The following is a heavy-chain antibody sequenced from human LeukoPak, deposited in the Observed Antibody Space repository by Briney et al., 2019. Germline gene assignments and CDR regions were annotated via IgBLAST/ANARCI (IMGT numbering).Heavy chain of an antibody. J-gene: IGHJ4*02. D-gene: IGHD6-13*01. V-gene: IGHV4-59*08. CDR2: IYHTGTT. Sequence: PSETLSLTCTASGGSISSYYWSWIRQPPGKGLDWIGYIYHTGTTNYNPSLKSRVTMSVDTSKNQFSLKLSSVTAADTAVYYCARQNPAAEGQGLDHWGQGALVTVSS. CDR3: ARQNPAAEGQGLDH. CDR1: GGSISSYY.